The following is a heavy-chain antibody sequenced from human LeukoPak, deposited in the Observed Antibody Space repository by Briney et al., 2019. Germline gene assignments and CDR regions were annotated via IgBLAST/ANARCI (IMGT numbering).Heavy chain of an antibody. CDR2: INPNSGGT. J-gene: IGHJ6*03. Sequence: GASVKVSCKASGYTFTGYYMHWVRQAPGQGLEWMGWINPNSGGTNYAQKFQGRVTMTTDTSTSTAYMELRSLRSDDTAVYYCARGRAVAGKRKNRYYYMDVWGKGTTVTVSS. D-gene: IGHD6-19*01. CDR3: ARGRAVAGKRKNRYYYMDV. CDR1: GYTFTGYY. V-gene: IGHV1-2*02.